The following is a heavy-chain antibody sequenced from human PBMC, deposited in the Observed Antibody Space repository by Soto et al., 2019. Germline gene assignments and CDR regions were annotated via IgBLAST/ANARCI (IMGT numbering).Heavy chain of an antibody. D-gene: IGHD3-9*01. CDR2: IYPSDSYT. Sequence: EVQLVQSGAEVKKPGESLRISCKGSGYSFTSYWISGVRQMPVKGLEWMGRIYPSDSYTNYSPSFQGHVTISADKSIRTAYLQWSSLKASDTALYYCASMYYDILTGYYNHYYGMAVWGQGTMVTVSS. J-gene: IGHJ6*02. V-gene: IGHV5-10-1*01. CDR1: GYSFTSYW. CDR3: ASMYYDILTGYYNHYYGMAV.